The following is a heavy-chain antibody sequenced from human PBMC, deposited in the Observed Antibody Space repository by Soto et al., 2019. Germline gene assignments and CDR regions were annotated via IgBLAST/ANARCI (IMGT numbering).Heavy chain of an antibody. J-gene: IGHJ4*02. Sequence: QVQLVQSGAEVKKPGSSVKVSCKASGGTFSSYAISWVRQAPGQGRAWMGGIIPIFGTANYAQKFQGRVTITADESTSTAYMELSSLRSEHTAVYYCATDRRDYGGNSVYLDYSGQGTLVTVSS. D-gene: IGHD4-17*01. CDR3: ATDRRDYGGNSVYLDY. CDR2: IIPIFGTA. V-gene: IGHV1-69*12. CDR1: GGTFSSYA.